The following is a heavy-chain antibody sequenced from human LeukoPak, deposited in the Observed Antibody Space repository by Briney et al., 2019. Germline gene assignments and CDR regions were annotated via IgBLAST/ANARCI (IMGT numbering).Heavy chain of an antibody. J-gene: IGHJ5*02. D-gene: IGHD5-24*01. Sequence: SKTLSLTCTVSGGSISSYYWSWIRQPPGKGLEWIGYIYYSGSTNYNPSLKSRVTISVDTSKNQFSLKLSSVTAADTAVYYCASQDGYNIFDPWGQGTLVTVSS. CDR1: GGSISSYY. CDR3: ASQDGYNIFDP. CDR2: IYYSGST. V-gene: IGHV4-59*01.